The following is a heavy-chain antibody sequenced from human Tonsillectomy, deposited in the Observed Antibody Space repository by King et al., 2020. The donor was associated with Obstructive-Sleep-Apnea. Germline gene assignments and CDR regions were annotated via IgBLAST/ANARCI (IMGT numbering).Heavy chain of an antibody. Sequence: VQLQQWGAGLLKPSETLSLTCAVYGGSFSGYYWSWIRQPPGKGLEWIGEINHSGSTNYNPSPKSRVTISVDTSKNQFSLKLSSVTAADTAVYYCARVYEYQLPGLVIDYYYYGMDVWGQGTTVTVSS. CDR2: INHSGST. J-gene: IGHJ6*02. CDR3: ARVYEYQLPGLVIDYYYYGMDV. CDR1: GGSFSGYY. D-gene: IGHD2-2*01. V-gene: IGHV4-34*01.